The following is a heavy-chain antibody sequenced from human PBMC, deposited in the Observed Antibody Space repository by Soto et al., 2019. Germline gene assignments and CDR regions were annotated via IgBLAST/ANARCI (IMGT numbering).Heavy chain of an antibody. D-gene: IGHD3-22*01. J-gene: IGHJ4*02. V-gene: IGHV1-69*13. CDR1: GGTFSSYA. Sequence: SVKVSCKASGGTFSSYAISWVRQAPGQGLEWMGGIIPIFGTTNYAQKFQGRVTITADESTSTAYMELSSLRSEDTAVYYCASGYYDSSGYPSHTFDYWGQGTLVTVSS. CDR3: ASGYYDSSGYPSHTFDY. CDR2: IIPIFGTT.